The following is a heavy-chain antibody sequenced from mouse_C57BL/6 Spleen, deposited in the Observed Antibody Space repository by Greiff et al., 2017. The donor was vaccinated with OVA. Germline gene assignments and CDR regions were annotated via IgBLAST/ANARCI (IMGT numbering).Heavy chain of an antibody. D-gene: IGHD2-5*01. Sequence: EVKVEESGGGLVQPGGSMKLSCVASGFTFSNYWMNWVRQSPEKGLEWVAQIRLKSDNYATHYAESVKGRFTISRDDSKSSVYLQMNNLRAEDTGIYYCTTGLYSNYVHFDVWGTGTTVTVSS. J-gene: IGHJ1*03. CDR2: IRLKSDNYAT. V-gene: IGHV6-3*01. CDR1: GFTFSNYW. CDR3: TTGLYSNYVHFDV.